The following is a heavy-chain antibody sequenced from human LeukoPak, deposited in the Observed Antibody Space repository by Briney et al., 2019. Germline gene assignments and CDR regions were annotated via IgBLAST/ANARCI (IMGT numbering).Heavy chain of an antibody. V-gene: IGHV1-2*02. D-gene: IGHD3-10*01. J-gene: IGHJ4*02. CDR1: GYTFTGYS. CDR2: INPNSGDT. Sequence: ASVKVSCKASGYTFTGYSMNWVRQAPGQGLEWMGWINPNSGDTNYAQKFQGRVTMTRDTSISTAYMELRRLRSDDTAVYYCASPYYYKNQFDSWGQGTLVTVSS. CDR3: ASPYYYKNQFDS.